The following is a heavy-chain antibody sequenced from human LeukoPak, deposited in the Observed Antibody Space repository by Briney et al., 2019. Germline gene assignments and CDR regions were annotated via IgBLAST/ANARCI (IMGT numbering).Heavy chain of an antibody. CDR2: ISGSGGST. CDR3: AREQMVRGVFDY. Sequence: SGGSLRLSCAASGFTFSSYAMSWVRQAPGKGLEWVSAISGSGGSTYYADSVKGRFTISRDNSKNTLYLQMNSLRAEDTAVYYCAREQMVRGVFDYWGQGTLVTVSS. J-gene: IGHJ4*02. CDR1: GFTFSSYA. V-gene: IGHV3-23*01. D-gene: IGHD3-10*01.